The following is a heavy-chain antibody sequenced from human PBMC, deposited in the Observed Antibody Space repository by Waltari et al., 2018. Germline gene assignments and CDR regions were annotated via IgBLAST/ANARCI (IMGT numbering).Heavy chain of an antibody. D-gene: IGHD3-3*01. CDR1: GYTVTNYY. Sequence: EVQLVQSGAEVKKPGATVKISCKASGYTVTNYYMHWVQQAPGKGLEWMGRVDPEDGETIYAEKFQGRVTITADTSTDTAYMELSSLRSEDTAVYYCATFSTIFGVVIRTPRRGWFDPWGQGTLVTVSS. J-gene: IGHJ5*02. V-gene: IGHV1-69-2*01. CDR2: VDPEDGET. CDR3: ATFSTIFGVVIRTPRRGWFDP.